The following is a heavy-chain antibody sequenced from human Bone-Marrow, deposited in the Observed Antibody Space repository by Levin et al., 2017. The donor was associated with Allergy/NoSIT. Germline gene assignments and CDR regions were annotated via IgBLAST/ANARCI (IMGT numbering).Heavy chain of an antibody. Sequence: GGSLRLSCAASGFTFSSYGMHWVRQAPGKGLEWVAVIWYDGSNKYYADSVKGRFTISRDNSKNTLYLQMNSLRAEDTAVYYCARELSWRDYYGSGSYRANYDYYGMDVWGQGTTVTVSS. V-gene: IGHV3-33*01. CDR3: ARELSWRDYYGSGSYRANYDYYGMDV. CDR1: GFTFSSYG. CDR2: IWYDGSNK. J-gene: IGHJ6*02. D-gene: IGHD3-10*01.